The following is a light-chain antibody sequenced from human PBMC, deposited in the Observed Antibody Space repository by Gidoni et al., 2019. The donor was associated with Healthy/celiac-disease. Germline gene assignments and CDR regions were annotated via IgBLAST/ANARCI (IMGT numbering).Light chain of an antibody. CDR1: QSVSSSY. CDR3: QQYGSSGT. V-gene: IGKV3-20*01. CDR2: GAS. Sequence: EIVLTQSPGTLSLSPGERATISCRASQSVSSSYLAWYQQKPGQPPRLLIYGASSRATVISDRFSGSGSGTDFTLTISRLEPEDFAVYYCQQYGSSGTFGQGTKVEIK. J-gene: IGKJ1*01.